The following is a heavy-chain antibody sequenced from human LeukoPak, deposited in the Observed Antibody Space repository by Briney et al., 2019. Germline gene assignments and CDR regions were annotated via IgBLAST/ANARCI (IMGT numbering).Heavy chain of an antibody. D-gene: IGHD1-1*01. CDR3: AGNLYSWNDGSRSNFDY. V-gene: IGHV4-34*01. CDR1: GGSFSGYY. CDR2: INHSGST. Sequence: SETLSLTCAVYGGSFSGYYWSWVRQPPGKGLEWIGEINHSGSTNYNPSLKSRVTISVDTSKNQFSLKLSSVTAADTAVYYCAGNLYSWNDGSRSNFDYWGQGTLVTVSS. J-gene: IGHJ4*02.